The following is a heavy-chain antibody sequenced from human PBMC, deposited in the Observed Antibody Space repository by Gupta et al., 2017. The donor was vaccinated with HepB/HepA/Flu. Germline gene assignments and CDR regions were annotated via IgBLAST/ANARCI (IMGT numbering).Heavy chain of an antibody. V-gene: IGHV3-23*01. CDR2: ISNTAAAT. J-gene: IGHJ4*02. CDR1: GFTFRSQA. Sequence: EVELLESGGDLLQPGGALRLSCTASGFTFRSQAMNWVRQAPGKGLEWFSLISNTAAATYYADSVKGRFTVSRDNSKDTLVLQMNSLRSEDTAVYFCVRGTGTIDYWGQGTLVIVSS. D-gene: IGHD1-14*01. CDR3: VRGTGTIDY.